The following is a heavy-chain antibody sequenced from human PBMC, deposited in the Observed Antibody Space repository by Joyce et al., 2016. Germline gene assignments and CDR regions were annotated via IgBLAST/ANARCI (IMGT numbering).Heavy chain of an antibody. CDR1: GLTLSNYG. Sequence: QVQLVESGGGVVQPGRSLRLSCAASGLTLSNYGVHGVRQAPGKGREWVAVISYDGIYKYYADAVKGRFTISRDNSKNTVFLEMNSLRAEDTAVYYCAKILTATYSSGWFLDYWGQGTLVTVSS. D-gene: IGHD6-25*01. J-gene: IGHJ4*02. V-gene: IGHV3-30*18. CDR3: AKILTATYSSGWFLDY. CDR2: ISYDGIYK.